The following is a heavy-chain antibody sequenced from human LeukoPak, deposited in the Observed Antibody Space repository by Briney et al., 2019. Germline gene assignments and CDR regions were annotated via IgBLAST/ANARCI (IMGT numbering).Heavy chain of an antibody. V-gene: IGHV4-34*01. CDR3: ARSLAVAGEQYDAFDI. J-gene: IGHJ3*02. CDR2: INHSGNT. D-gene: IGHD6-19*01. Sequence: SETLSLTCAVYGGSFSGYYWSWIRQPPGKGLEWIGEINHSGNTNYNPSLKSRVTISVDTSKNQFSLKLSSVTAADTAVYYCARSLAVAGEQYDAFDIWGQGTMVTVSS. CDR1: GGSFSGYY.